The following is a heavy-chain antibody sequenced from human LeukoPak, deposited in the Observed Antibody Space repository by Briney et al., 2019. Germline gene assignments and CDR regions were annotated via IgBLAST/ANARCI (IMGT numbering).Heavy chain of an antibody. J-gene: IGHJ3*02. CDR2: IYYSGST. CDR3: ARMYQGYAFDI. CDR1: GGSISSYY. D-gene: IGHD2-8*01. V-gene: IGHV4-59*08. Sequence: PSETLSLTCTVAGGSISSYYWSWIRQPPGKGLEWIGYIYYSGSTNYNPSLKSRVTISVDTSKNQFSLKLSSVTAADTAVYYWARMYQGYAFDIWGQGTMVTVSS.